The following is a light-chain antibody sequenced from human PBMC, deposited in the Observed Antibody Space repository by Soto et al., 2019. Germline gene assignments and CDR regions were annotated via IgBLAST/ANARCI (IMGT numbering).Light chain of an antibody. CDR1: SSDVGDYNY. V-gene: IGLV2-14*01. Sequence: QSALTQPASVSGSPGQSITISCTGTSSDVGDYNYVSWYQQHPGKAPKLIIYGVSNRPSGISNRFSGSKSGNTASLTISGLQAEDEADYYGNSYTSTTTLVFCGGTKLTVL. CDR2: GVS. J-gene: IGLJ2*01. CDR3: NSYTSTTTLV.